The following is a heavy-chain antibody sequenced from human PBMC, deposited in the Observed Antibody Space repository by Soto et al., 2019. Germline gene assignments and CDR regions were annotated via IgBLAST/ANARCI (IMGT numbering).Heavy chain of an antibody. J-gene: IGHJ4*02. Sequence: PSETLSLTCTVSGGSISGYYWSWIRQPPGKGLEWIGYIYSSGSTNYNPSLQSRVTISVDTSKNQFSLKLSSVTAADTAVYYSAILACSSTRCFTYFDYWGQGALVTVSS. CDR3: AILACSSTRCFTYFDY. CDR1: GGSISGYY. CDR2: IYSSGST. D-gene: IGHD2-2*02. V-gene: IGHV4-59*08.